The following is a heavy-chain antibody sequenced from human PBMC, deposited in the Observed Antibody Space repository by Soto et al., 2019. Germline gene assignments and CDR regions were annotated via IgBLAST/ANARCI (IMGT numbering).Heavy chain of an antibody. V-gene: IGHV3-73*01. CDR1: GFTFSGSA. CDR2: IRSKANSYAT. Sequence: EVQLVESGGGLVQPGGSLKLSCAASGFTFSGSAMHWVRQASGKGLEWVGRIRSKANSYATAYAASVKGRFTISRDDSKNTAYLQMNSLKTEDTAVYYCTRHAYCGGDCFRDYWGQGTLVTVSS. D-gene: IGHD2-21*02. CDR3: TRHAYCGGDCFRDY. J-gene: IGHJ4*02.